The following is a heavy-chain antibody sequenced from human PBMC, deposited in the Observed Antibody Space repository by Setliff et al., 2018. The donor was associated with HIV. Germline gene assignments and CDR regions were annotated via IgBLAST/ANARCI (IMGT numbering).Heavy chain of an antibody. CDR3: ARVRNEILTGYEVAGDY. Sequence: GGSLRLSCAASRFTLSSYTMNWVRQAPGKGLEWVSAISSTSNYIYYADSIKGRFTISRDNAKNSLFLQMNSLRVEDTAVYYCARVRNEILTGYEVAGDYWGQGTLVTVSS. CDR1: RFTLSSYT. CDR2: ISSTSNYI. V-gene: IGHV3-21*01. J-gene: IGHJ4*02. D-gene: IGHD3-9*01.